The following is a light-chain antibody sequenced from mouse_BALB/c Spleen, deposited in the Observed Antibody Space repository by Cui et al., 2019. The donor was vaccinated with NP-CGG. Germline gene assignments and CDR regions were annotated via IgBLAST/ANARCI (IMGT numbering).Light chain of an antibody. CDR3: ALWYSNHWV. CDR2: GTN. J-gene: IGLJ1*01. CDR1: TGAVTTSNY. Sequence: AVVTQESALTTSPGETVTLTCRSSTGAVTTSNYANWVQEKPDHLFTGLIGGTNNRAPGVPARFSGSLIGDKAALTITGAQTEGEALYFCALWYSNHWVFGGGTKLTVL. V-gene: IGLV1*01.